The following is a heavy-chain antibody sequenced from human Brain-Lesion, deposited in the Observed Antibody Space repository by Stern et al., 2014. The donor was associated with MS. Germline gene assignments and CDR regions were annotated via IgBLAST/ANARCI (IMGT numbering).Heavy chain of an antibody. CDR1: GYTFSSYE. Sequence: QVQLVQSGAEVKKPGASVKVSCKASGYTFSSYEITWVRQASGHGLEWMGWMNPYSGNTGYAQKFKGRVSMTSDPSISTVYMELTSLTSDDTAVYFCARAVRNQLLSEYWGQGTLVTGSS. J-gene: IGHJ4*02. CDR3: ARAVRNQLLSEY. CDR2: MNPYSGNT. D-gene: IGHD2-2*01. V-gene: IGHV1-8*01.